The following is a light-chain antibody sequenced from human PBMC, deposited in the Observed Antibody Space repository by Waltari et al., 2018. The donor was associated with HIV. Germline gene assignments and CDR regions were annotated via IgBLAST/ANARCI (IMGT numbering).Light chain of an antibody. J-gene: IGKJ3*01. V-gene: IGKV2-28*01. CDR1: QSLLHSNGYNY. Sequence: DIVMTQSPLSLSVTPGQPASISCRSSQSLLHSNGYNYLDWYLQKPGQSPQLLIYLGSNPASGVPDRFSGSGSGTDFTLKISRVEAEDVGVYYCMQARQTLFTFGPGTKVDIK. CDR3: MQARQTLFT. CDR2: LGS.